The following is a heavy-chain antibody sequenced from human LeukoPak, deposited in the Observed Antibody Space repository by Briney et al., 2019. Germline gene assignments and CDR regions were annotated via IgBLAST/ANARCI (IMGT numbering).Heavy chain of an antibody. D-gene: IGHD3-9*01. V-gene: IGHV3-7*03. Sequence: QPGGSLRLSCAASGFTFSNYWMSWVRQAPGKGLEWVANIKHDGGDKHYVDSVKGRFTIARDSAKNSLNPQMNSLRAEDTAVYYCARGGNYDILTGYIFDYWGQGTLVTVSS. CDR3: ARGGNYDILTGYIFDY. J-gene: IGHJ4*02. CDR2: IKHDGGDK. CDR1: GFTFSNYW.